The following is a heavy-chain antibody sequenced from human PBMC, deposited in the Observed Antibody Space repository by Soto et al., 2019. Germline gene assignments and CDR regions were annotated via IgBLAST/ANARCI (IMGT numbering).Heavy chain of an antibody. CDR1: GGTFSSYA. J-gene: IGHJ4*02. V-gene: IGHV1-69*13. Sequence: SVKVSCKASGGTFSSYAISWVRQAPGQGLGWMGGIIPIFGTANYAQKFQGRVTITADESTSTAYMELSSLRSEDTAVYYCARAFGKNYDILTPLDYWGQGTLVTVSS. D-gene: IGHD3-9*01. CDR3: ARAFGKNYDILTPLDY. CDR2: IIPIFGTA.